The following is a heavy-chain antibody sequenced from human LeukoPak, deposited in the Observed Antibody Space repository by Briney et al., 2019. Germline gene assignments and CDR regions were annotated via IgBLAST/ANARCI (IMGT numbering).Heavy chain of an antibody. D-gene: IGHD2-15*01. CDR3: ARGLSCSGGSCHYYYYYYMDV. J-gene: IGHJ6*03. CDR1: GYTFTSYD. Sequence: ASVKVSCKASGYTFTSYDINWVRQATGQGFEWMGWMNPNSGNTGYAQKFQGRVTMTRNTSISTAYMELSSLRSEDTAVYYCARGLSCSGGSCHYYYYYYMDVWGKGTTVTVSS. V-gene: IGHV1-8*01. CDR2: MNPNSGNT.